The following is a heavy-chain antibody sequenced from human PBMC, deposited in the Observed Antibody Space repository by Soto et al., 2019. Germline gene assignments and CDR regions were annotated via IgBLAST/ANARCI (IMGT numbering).Heavy chain of an antibody. CDR3: VHSIGDGYNYLGSDY. Sequence: QITLKESGPTLVKPTQTLTLTCTFSGFSLTTGAVGVGWIRQPPGKALEWLALIYWDDDKRYSPSLESRLTITKYTSKIQVVLTMTNMDPVDTATYFCVHSIGDGYNYLGSDYWGQGTLVTVSS. J-gene: IGHJ4*02. CDR2: IYWDDDK. CDR1: GFSLTTGAVG. V-gene: IGHV2-5*02. D-gene: IGHD5-12*01.